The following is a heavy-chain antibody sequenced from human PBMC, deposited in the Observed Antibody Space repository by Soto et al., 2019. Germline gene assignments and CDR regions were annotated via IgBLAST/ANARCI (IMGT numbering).Heavy chain of an antibody. CDR2: INPSGGST. D-gene: IGHD6-13*01. J-gene: IGHJ6*02. CDR1: GYTFTSFG. Sequence: ASVKVSCKASGYTFTSFGMSWVRQAPGQGLEWMGIINPSGGSTSYAQKFQGRVTMTRDTSTSTVYMELSSLRSEDTAVYYCARAIRLAAAPRDYYYYGMDVWXQGTTVTVSS. CDR3: ARAIRLAAAPRDYYYYGMDV. V-gene: IGHV1-46*01.